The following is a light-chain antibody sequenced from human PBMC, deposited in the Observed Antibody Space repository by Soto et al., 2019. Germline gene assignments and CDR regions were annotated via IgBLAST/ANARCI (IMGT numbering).Light chain of an antibody. CDR1: QSISRY. Sequence: IVFTQSPGTLSLSPGERTTLSCRASQSISRYLAWYQQKPGQGPRLLIYGASSRATGTPDRFSGSGSGTDFTLTINRXEPEDLALYYCQQYGSSPPTFGQGTKGDIK. CDR3: QQYGSSPPT. J-gene: IGKJ1*01. V-gene: IGKV3-20*01. CDR2: GAS.